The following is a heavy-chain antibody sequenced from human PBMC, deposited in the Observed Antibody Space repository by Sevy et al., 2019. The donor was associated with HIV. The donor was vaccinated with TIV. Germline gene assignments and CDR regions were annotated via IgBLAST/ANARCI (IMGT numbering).Heavy chain of an antibody. CDR3: AKLEGYCSGGSCYSDGMDV. D-gene: IGHD2-15*01. CDR2: ISGSGGST. V-gene: IGHV3-23*01. Sequence: GGSLRLSCAASGFTFSSYAMSWVRQAPGKGLEWVSAISGSGGSTYYADSMKGRFTISRDNSKNTLYLQMNSLRAEDTAVYYCAKLEGYCSGGSCYSDGMDVWGQGTTVTVSS. CDR1: GFTFSSYA. J-gene: IGHJ6*02.